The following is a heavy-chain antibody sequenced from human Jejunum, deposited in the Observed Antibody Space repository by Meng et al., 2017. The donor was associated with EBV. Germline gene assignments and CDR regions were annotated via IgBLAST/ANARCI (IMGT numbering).Heavy chain of an antibody. Sequence: QITLKESGXTLVKXXXTLTLTCTFSGFSLSTSGLGVGWIRQPPGKALEWLALVYWDVYKPYSPSLKSRLTITKDTSKNQVVLTMTNMDPADTATYYCAHRHDQTFDYWGQGTMVTVSS. CDR1: GFSLSTSGLG. CDR3: AHRHDQTFDY. J-gene: IGHJ4*02. CDR2: VYWDVYK. V-gene: IGHV2-5*02.